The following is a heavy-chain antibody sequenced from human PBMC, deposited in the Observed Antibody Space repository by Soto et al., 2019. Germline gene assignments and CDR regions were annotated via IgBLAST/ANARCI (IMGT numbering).Heavy chain of an antibody. CDR3: ATQRLGEFGSHFDH. CDR1: GGSMSSHY. J-gene: IGHJ4*02. D-gene: IGHD3-10*01. CDR2: IYYSGST. Sequence: QLQVSGPEVVKPSETLSLTCTVSGGSMSSHYWAWMRQSPGQGLEWIGYIYYSGSTKSNPSLNGRRTMSVDTSENQFSLKLRSVTVADTAVYYCATQRLGEFGSHFDHWGQGTLVSVSS. V-gene: IGHV4-59*11.